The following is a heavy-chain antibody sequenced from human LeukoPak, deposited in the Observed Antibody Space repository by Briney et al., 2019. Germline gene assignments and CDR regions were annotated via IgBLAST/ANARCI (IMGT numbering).Heavy chain of an antibody. V-gene: IGHV3-30*02. CDR1: GFTFSDYY. Sequence: PGGSLRLSCAASGFTFSDYYMSWIRQAPGKGLEWVAFIRYDGSNKYYADSVKGRFTISRDNSKDTLYLQMNSLRAEDTAVYYCAKDKERESDFYYYMDVWGKGTTVTVSS. CDR3: AKDKERESDFYYYMDV. J-gene: IGHJ6*03. CDR2: IRYDGSNK.